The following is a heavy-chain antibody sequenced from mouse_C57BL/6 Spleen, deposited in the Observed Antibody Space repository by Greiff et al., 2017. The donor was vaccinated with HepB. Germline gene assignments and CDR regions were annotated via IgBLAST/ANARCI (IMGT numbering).Heavy chain of an antibody. CDR1: GYTFTSYW. J-gene: IGHJ4*01. CDR3: ARLGGDY. Sequence: QVQLQQPGAELVMPGASVKLSCKASGYTFTSYWMHWVKQRPGQGPEWIGEIDPSDSYTNYNQKFKGKSTLTVDKSSSTAYMQLSSLTSEDSAVYYCARLGGDYWGQGTSVTVSS. V-gene: IGHV1-69*01. CDR2: IDPSDSYT.